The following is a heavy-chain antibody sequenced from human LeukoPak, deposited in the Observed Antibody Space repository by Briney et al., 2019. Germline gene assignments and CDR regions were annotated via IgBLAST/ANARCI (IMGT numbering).Heavy chain of an antibody. CDR2: INHSGST. V-gene: IGHV4-34*01. J-gene: IGHJ4*02. D-gene: IGHD2-21*01. CDR1: GGSFSDYY. Sequence: PSETLSLTCAVYGGSFSDYYWTWIRQPPGKGLEWIGEINHSGSTNYNPSLKSRVTISVDTSKKQFFLRLSSVTAADTAVYYCARGFRVFDYWGQGTLVTVSS. CDR3: ARGFRVFDY.